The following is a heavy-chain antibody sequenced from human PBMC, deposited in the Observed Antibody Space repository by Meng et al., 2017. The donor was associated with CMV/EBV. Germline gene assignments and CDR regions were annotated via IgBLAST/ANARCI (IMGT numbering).Heavy chain of an antibody. D-gene: IGHD2-2*01. Sequence: GESLKISCAASGFTFSSYSMNWVRQAPGKGLEWVSSISSSSSYIYYADSVKGRFTISRDNAKNSLYLQMNSLRAEDTAVYYCARRGGSVVVPAAHFDYWGQGTLVTVSS. CDR1: GFTFSSYS. V-gene: IGHV3-21*01. CDR2: ISSSSSYI. CDR3: ARRGGSVVVPAAHFDY. J-gene: IGHJ4*02.